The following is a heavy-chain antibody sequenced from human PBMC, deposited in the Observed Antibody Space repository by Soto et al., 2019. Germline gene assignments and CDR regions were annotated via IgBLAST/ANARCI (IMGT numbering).Heavy chain of an antibody. CDR3: ARAPRGNYGYPSYFDY. Sequence: KLPETLSLTCTVSGGSISSYYWSWIRQPPGKGLEWIGYIYYSGSTNYNPSLKSRVTISVDTSKNQFSLKLSSVTAADTVVYYCARAPRGNYGYPSYFDYWGQGTLVTVSS. V-gene: IGHV4-59*01. CDR1: GGSISSYY. J-gene: IGHJ4*02. D-gene: IGHD3-10*01. CDR2: IYYSGST.